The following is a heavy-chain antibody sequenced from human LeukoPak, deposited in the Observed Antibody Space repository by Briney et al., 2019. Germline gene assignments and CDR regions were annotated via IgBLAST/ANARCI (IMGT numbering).Heavy chain of an antibody. CDR3: AGVGGYSYGSFDY. Sequence: SETLSLTCTVSGGSTSRYYWSWIRQPPGKGLEWIGYIYYSGSTNYNPSLKSRVTISVDTSENQFSLKLSSVTAADTAVYYCAGVGGYSYGSFDYWGQGTLVTVSS. J-gene: IGHJ4*02. D-gene: IGHD5-18*01. V-gene: IGHV4-59*01. CDR1: GGSTSRYY. CDR2: IYYSGST.